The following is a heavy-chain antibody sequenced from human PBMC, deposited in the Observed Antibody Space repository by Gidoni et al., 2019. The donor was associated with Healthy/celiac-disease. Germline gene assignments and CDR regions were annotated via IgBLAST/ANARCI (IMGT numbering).Heavy chain of an antibody. Sequence: VPLVPSGAAVKKPGASVKVSCQASGSTFTGYYMHWVRQAPGQGLEWMGWINPNSGGTNYAQKFQGGVTMTRDTSSSTAYMELSRLRSDETAVYYCASGFLGDYYGMDVWGQGTTVTVSS. V-gene: IGHV1-2*02. CDR3: ASGFLGDYYGMDV. J-gene: IGHJ6*02. CDR1: GSTFTGYY. D-gene: IGHD3-16*01. CDR2: INPNSGGT.